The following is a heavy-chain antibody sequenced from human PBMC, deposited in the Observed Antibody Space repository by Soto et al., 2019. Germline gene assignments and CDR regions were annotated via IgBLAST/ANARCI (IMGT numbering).Heavy chain of an antibody. J-gene: IGHJ6*02. CDR3: ARGRIQLSDYYYGMDV. D-gene: IGHD5-18*01. Sequence: SETLSLTCAVYGGSFSGYYWSWIRQPPGKGLEWIGEINHSGSTNYNPSLKSRVTISVDTSKNQFSLKLSSVTAADTAVYYCARGRIQLSDYYYGMDVWGQGTTVTVSS. CDR1: GGSFSGYY. CDR2: INHSGST. V-gene: IGHV4-34*01.